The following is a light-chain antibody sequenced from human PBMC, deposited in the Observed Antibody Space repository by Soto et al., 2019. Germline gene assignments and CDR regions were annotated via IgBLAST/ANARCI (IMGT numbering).Light chain of an antibody. CDR1: QSVGSL. CDR3: QQSYSLPYT. CDR2: AAS. J-gene: IGKJ2*01. Sequence: DIQMTQSPSSLSASVGDRVTITCGASQSVGSLLNWFQQKPGKAPKLLIYAASTLQSGAPSRFSGSGAGTDFTLIISSLQPEDFATYYCQQSYSLPYTFGQGTKLEI. V-gene: IGKV1-39*01.